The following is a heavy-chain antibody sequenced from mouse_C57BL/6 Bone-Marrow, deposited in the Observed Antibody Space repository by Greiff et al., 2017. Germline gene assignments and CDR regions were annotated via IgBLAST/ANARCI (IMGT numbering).Heavy chain of an antibody. CDR3: ARTGTLFAY. Sequence: VQLQQSGAELVKPGASVKLSCKASGYTFTSYWMQWVKQRPGQGLEWIGEIDPSDSYTNYNQKFKGKATLTVDTSSSTAYMQLSSLTSEDSAVYYCARTGTLFAYWGQGTLVTVSA. J-gene: IGHJ3*01. V-gene: IGHV1-50*01. D-gene: IGHD4-1*01. CDR2: IDPSDSYT. CDR1: GYTFTSYW.